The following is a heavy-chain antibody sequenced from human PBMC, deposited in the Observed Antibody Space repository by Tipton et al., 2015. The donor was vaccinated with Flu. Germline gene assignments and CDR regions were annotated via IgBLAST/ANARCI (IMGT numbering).Heavy chain of an antibody. J-gene: IGHJ4*02. Sequence: TLSLTCTVSGGSISTGGYYWIWIRQHPGKGLEWIAYTSYSGSTFYNPPLKSRVTTSLDTSKNQFSLKVSSVTAADTAVYYCARRGYGDYAPVDYWGQGTLLTVSS. CDR3: ARRGYGDYAPVDY. CDR1: GGSISTGGYY. D-gene: IGHD4-17*01. CDR2: TSYSGST. V-gene: IGHV4-31*03.